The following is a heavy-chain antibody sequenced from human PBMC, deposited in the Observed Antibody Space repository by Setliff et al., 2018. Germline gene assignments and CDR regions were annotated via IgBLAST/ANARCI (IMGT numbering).Heavy chain of an antibody. CDR2: IYTSGST. CDR1: GDSISSYY. CDR3: ARGSYFDSSGYSSDYFDY. Sequence: SETLSLTCTVSGDSISSYYWSWIRQPPWKGLEWIGYIYTSGSTNYNPSLRSRVTISVDMSKNQFSLKLSSVTAADTAVYYCARGSYFDSSGYSSDYFDYWGRGTQVTVSS. J-gene: IGHJ4*02. D-gene: IGHD3-22*01. V-gene: IGHV4-4*08.